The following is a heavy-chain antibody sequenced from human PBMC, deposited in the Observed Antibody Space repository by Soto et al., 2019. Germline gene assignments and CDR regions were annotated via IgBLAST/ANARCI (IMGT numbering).Heavy chain of an antibody. CDR3: AIEGIAARPPYFDY. J-gene: IGHJ4*02. D-gene: IGHD6-6*01. Sequence: QVKLVQSGAEVKKPGSSVKVSCKASGGTFSSYAISWVRQAPGQGLEWMGGIIPIFGTANYEQKFQGRVTITADESTSRAYMELSSLRSEDTAVYYCAIEGIAARPPYFDYWGQGCMVTVSS. CDR2: IIPIFGTA. CDR1: GGTFSSYA. V-gene: IGHV1-69*12.